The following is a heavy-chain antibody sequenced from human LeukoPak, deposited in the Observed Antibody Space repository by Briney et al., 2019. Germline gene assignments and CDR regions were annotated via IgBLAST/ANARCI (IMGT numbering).Heavy chain of an antibody. V-gene: IGHV1-69*05. J-gene: IGHJ6*03. CDR1: GGTFSSYA. Sequence: GASVKVSCKASGGTFSSYAISWVRQAPGQGLEWMGGIIPIFGTANYAQKFQGRVTITTDESTSTAYMELSSLRSEDTAVYYCVRIAARDYYYYYYMDVWGKGTTVTVSS. D-gene: IGHD6-6*01. CDR2: IIPIFGTA. CDR3: VRIAARDYYYYYYMDV.